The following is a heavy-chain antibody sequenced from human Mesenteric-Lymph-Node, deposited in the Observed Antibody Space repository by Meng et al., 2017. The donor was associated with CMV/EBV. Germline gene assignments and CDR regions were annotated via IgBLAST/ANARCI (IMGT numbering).Heavy chain of an antibody. D-gene: IGHD2-21*01. V-gene: IGHV6-1*01. CDR2: TYYRSKWSY. CDR3: ARDRWGFVDY. Sequence: IHGDSVSSNTAGWSWVRQSPSRGLEWLTRTYYRSKWSYDYALSVKSRITIIPDTSKNQFSLQLNSVTPEDTAVYYCARDRWGFVDYWGQGTLVTVSS. CDR1: GDSVSSNTAG. J-gene: IGHJ4*02.